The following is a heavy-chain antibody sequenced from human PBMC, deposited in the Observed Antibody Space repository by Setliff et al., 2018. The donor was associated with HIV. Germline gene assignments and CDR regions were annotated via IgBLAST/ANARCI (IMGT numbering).Heavy chain of an antibody. Sequence: ASVKVSCKASGYSFINYGISWVRQAPGQGLEWMGWISAYTGHTDYASRLLGRVTLTTDTSTSTAYMELRSLSSDDTAVYFCARARLQGIVTAVGPRDNCLDPWGQGTRVTVYS. D-gene: IGHD3-9*01. V-gene: IGHV1-18*01. J-gene: IGHJ5*02. CDR1: GYSFINYG. CDR2: ISAYTGHT. CDR3: ARARLQGIVTAVGPRDNCLDP.